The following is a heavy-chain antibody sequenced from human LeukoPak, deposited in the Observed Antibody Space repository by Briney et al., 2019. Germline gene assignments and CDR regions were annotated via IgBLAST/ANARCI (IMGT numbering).Heavy chain of an antibody. CDR3: AKGGRTTWFDH. Sequence: PGGSLRLSCGASGFTFSDYSMTWVRQAPGKGLEWVSTIRKTGGETYYADSVKGRFTVSRDNSKNTLSVEMNSLRAEDTAVYYCAKGGRTTWFDHWGQGTLVTVSS. CDR1: GFTFSDYS. CDR2: IRKTGGET. J-gene: IGHJ5*02. D-gene: IGHD2-2*01. V-gene: IGHV3-23*01.